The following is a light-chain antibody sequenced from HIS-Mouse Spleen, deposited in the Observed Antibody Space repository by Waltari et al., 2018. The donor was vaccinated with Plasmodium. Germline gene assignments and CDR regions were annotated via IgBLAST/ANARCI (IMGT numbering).Light chain of an antibody. CDR2: GAS. CDR3: QQYNNWSFT. V-gene: IGKV3-15*01. J-gene: IGKJ3*01. CDR1: QIVSSN. Sequence: IVVTQSPANLSVSPGEKATLSCRASQIVSSNLAWYQHEPGQAPRLLIYGASTRATGIPARFSGSGSGTEFTLTISSLQSEDFAVYYCQQYNNWSFTFGPGTKVDIK.